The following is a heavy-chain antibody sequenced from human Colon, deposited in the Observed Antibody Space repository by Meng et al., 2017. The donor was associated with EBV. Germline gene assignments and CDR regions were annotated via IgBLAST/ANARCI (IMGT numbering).Heavy chain of an antibody. J-gene: IGHJ4*02. CDR2: TYCRSKWSN. CDR1: GDSFASNSAA. Sequence: HLRHAEPSLVNPSQTPSPPCATPGDSFASNSAAWNWIRQSPSGGLEWLGRTYCRSKWSNDYAVSVKSRLTISPDTSKNQFSLHLASVNPEDTGVYYCAREVDYGGNSVSFDFWGQGTLVTVSS. V-gene: IGHV6-1*01. CDR3: AREVDYGGNSVSFDF. D-gene: IGHD4-23*01.